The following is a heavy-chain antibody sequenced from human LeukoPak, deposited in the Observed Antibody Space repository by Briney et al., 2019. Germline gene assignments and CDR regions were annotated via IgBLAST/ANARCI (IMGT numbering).Heavy chain of an antibody. CDR3: ARDAYTFRGIFDY. J-gene: IGHJ4*02. CDR2: ISSRSRYI. CDR1: GFTFSDYS. Sequence: GGSLRLSCIASGFTFSDYSMNWVRQAPGKGLEWVSSISSRSRYIYYADSVKGRFTISRDSGKKSLYLEMNSLRADDTAVYYCARDAYTFRGIFDYWGQGTLVTVSS. D-gene: IGHD3-16*01. V-gene: IGHV3-21*01.